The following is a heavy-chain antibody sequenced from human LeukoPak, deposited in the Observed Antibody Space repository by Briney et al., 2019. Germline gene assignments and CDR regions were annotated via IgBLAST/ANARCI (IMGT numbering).Heavy chain of an antibody. CDR3: ARDRAHYYDSSGYFDY. J-gene: IGHJ4*02. CDR2: IYYSGST. CDR1: GGSISSYY. Sequence: SETLSLTCTVSGGSISSYYWSWIRQPPGKGLEWIGYIYYSGSTNYNPSLKSRVTISVDTSKKQFSLKLSSVTAADTAVYYCARDRAHYYDSSGYFDYWGQGTLVTVSS. D-gene: IGHD3-22*01. V-gene: IGHV4-59*01.